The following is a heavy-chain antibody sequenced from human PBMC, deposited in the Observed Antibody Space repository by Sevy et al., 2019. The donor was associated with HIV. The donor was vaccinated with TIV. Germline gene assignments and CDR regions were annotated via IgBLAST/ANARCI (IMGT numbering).Heavy chain of an antibody. V-gene: IGHV3-30-3*01. Sequence: GGSLRLSCAASGFTFSSYPMHWVRHAPGKGLEWVSFISFDGTDKYYADSVKGRFTITRDNSKNTLFLQMNSLRAEDTAFYYCVRETTMLPRGAFDFWGQGTMVTVSS. CDR1: GFTFSSYP. CDR3: VRETTMLPRGAFDF. CDR2: ISFDGTDK. J-gene: IGHJ3*01. D-gene: IGHD3-10*01.